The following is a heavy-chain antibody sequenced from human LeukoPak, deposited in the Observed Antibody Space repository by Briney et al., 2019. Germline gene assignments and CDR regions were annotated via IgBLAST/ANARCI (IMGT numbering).Heavy chain of an antibody. V-gene: IGHV1-2*04. Sequence: ASVKVSCKASGYTFTGYYMHWVRQAPGQGLEWMGWINPNSGGTNYAQKFQGWVTMTRDTSISTAYMELSRLRSDDTAVYYCARAYGYYDSSGYLGFDYWGQGTLVTVSS. CDR3: ARAYGYYDSSGYLGFDY. D-gene: IGHD3-22*01. CDR2: INPNSGGT. CDR1: GYTFTGYY. J-gene: IGHJ4*02.